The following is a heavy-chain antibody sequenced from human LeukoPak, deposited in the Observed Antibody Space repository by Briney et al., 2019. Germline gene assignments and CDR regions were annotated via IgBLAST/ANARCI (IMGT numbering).Heavy chain of an antibody. CDR3: ARVPPTYYYDSSGYRDY. V-gene: IGHV1-18*01. D-gene: IGHD3-22*01. CDR2: ISAYNGNT. J-gene: IGHJ4*02. Sequence: GASVKVSFMSARYTFTRYLLCSVRQAPGQGLEWMGWISAYNGNTNYAQKLQGRVTMTTDTSTSTAYMELRSLRSDDTAVYYCARVPPTYYYDSSGYRDYWGQGTLVTVSS. CDR1: RYTFTRYL.